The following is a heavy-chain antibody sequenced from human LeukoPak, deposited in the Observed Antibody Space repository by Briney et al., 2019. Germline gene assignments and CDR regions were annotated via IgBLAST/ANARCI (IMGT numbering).Heavy chain of an antibody. Sequence: KPSEILSLTCTVSGGSISSYYWSWIRQPPGKGLEGIGYIYYSGSTNYNPSLKSRVTISVDTSKNQFSLKLSSVTAADTAVYYCARADDSAFDIWGQGTMVTVSS. CDR1: GGSISSYY. CDR3: ARADDSAFDI. V-gene: IGHV4-59*01. J-gene: IGHJ3*02. CDR2: IYYSGST. D-gene: IGHD2-21*02.